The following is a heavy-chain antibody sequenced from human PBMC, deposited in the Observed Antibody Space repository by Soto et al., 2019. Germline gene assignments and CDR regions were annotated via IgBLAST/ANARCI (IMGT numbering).Heavy chain of an antibody. CDR3: ARSGYCSSTSCYYFDY. CDR2: INPNSGGT. CDR1: GYTFTGYY. D-gene: IGHD2-2*01. V-gene: IGHV1-2*04. J-gene: IGHJ4*02. Sequence: ASVKVSCKASGYTFTGYYMHWVRQAPGQGLEWMGWINPNSGGTNYAQKFQGWVTMTRDTSISTAYMELSRLRSDDTAVYYCARSGYCSSTSCYYFDYWGQGTLVTVSS.